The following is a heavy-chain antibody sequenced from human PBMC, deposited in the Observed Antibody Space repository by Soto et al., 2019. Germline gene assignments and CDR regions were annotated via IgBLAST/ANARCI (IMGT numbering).Heavy chain of an antibody. J-gene: IGHJ4*02. Sequence: GGSLRLSCAASGFAFSTFAMTWVRQAPGKGLEWVAAISVSGNNAYYADSVKGRFTISRDNSQDSVFLQMSSLRADDTAVYYCARDLALAGNYWGQGVLVTVSS. CDR3: ARDLALAGNY. D-gene: IGHD6-19*01. V-gene: IGHV3-23*01. CDR1: GFAFSTFA. CDR2: ISVSGNNA.